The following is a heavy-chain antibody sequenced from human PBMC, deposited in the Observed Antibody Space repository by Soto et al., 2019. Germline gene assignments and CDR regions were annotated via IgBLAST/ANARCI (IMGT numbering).Heavy chain of an antibody. J-gene: IGHJ5*02. CDR3: VRAHALGFSNWFDP. Sequence: ASAKVSCKASGYIFSANYIHWVRQAPGQGLEWLXWXNXXXGXTXXXQXXMXRVTMSADTSASTAYMDLARLKSDDTAVYYCVRAHALGFSNWFDPWGRGTLVTVSS. CDR1: GYIFSANY. D-gene: IGHD3-10*01. CDR2: XNXXXGXT. V-gene: IGHV1-2*02.